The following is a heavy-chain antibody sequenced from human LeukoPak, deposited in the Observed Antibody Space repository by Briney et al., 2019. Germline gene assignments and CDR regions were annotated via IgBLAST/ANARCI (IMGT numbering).Heavy chain of an antibody. D-gene: IGHD6-13*01. CDR1: GFTLSNAW. J-gene: IGHJ4*02. V-gene: IGHV3-15*01. CDR2: IKSKTDGGTT. CDR3: TTESSSFVGFDY. Sequence: NPGGSLRLSCAASGFTLSNAWMSWVRQAPGKGLEWVGRIKSKTDGGTTDYAAPVKGRFTISRDDSKNTLYLQMNSLKTEDTAVYYCTTESSSFVGFDYWGQGTLVTVSS.